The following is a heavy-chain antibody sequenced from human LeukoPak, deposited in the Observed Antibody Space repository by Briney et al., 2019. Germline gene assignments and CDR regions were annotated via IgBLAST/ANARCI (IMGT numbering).Heavy chain of an antibody. J-gene: IGHJ3*02. CDR2: IGSSGSTV. CDR1: AFTFSAYE. V-gene: IGHV3-48*03. D-gene: IGHD4-23*01. CDR3: ARDTLEYSNSPDALDI. Sequence: GGSLRLSCAASAFTFSAYEMNWVRQAPGKGLEWVSYIGSSGSTVYYADSVKGRFTISRDNAKNSSYMQMESLRDEDTAIYYCARDTLEYSNSPDALDIWGQGTMVTVSS.